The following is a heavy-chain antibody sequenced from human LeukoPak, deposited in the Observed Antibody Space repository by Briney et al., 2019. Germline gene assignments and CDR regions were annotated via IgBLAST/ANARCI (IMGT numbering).Heavy chain of an antibody. CDR1: GYTFTGYY. D-gene: IGHD6-19*01. CDR3: ARAPIGRIAVAGTYYYYYMDV. J-gene: IGHJ6*03. CDR2: INPNSGGT. Sequence: GASVKVSCKASGYTFTGYYMHWVRQAPGQGLEWMGWINPNSGGTNYAQKFQGRVTMTRDTSISTAYMELSSLKSEDTAVYYWARAPIGRIAVAGTYYYYYMDVWGKGTTVTVSS. V-gene: IGHV1-2*02.